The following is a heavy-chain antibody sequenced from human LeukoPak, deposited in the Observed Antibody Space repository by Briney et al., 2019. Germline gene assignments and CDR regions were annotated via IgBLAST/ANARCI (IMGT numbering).Heavy chain of an antibody. CDR3: ARDPPYCSGGSCYTPYFDY. CDR1: GGTFSSYD. D-gene: IGHD2-15*01. J-gene: IGHJ4*02. CDR2: IMPMFGTA. Sequence: SVKVSCKASGGTFSSYDISWVRQAPGQGLEWMGGIMPMFGTANYAQKFQGRVTITADKSTSTAYMELSSLRSEDTAVYYCARDPPYCSGGSCYTPYFDYWGQGTLVTVSS. V-gene: IGHV1-69*06.